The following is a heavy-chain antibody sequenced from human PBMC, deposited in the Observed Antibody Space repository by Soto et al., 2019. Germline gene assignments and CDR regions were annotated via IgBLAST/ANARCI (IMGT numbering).Heavy chain of an antibody. CDR2: IYYTGDT. D-gene: IGHD3-10*01. CDR3: ARTHGAGYGLDV. V-gene: IGHV4-59*11. J-gene: IGHJ6*02. CDR1: GGSLSSHY. Sequence: SETLSLTCSASGGSLSSHYWSWIRQPPGKGLEWIGHIYYTGDTDYNPSLKSRVTMSVDTSRKQFSLRLSSVTAADTAVYYCARTHGAGYGLDVWGQGTTVTVSS.